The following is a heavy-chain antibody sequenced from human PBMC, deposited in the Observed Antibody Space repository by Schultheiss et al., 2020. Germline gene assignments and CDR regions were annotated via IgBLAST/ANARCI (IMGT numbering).Heavy chain of an antibody. D-gene: IGHD7-27*01. Sequence: GRSLRLSCAASGFTFSSYGMHWVRQAPGKGLEWVAVIWYDGSNKYYADSVKGRFTISRDNAKNSLYLQMNSLRAEDTAVYYCAWGFTARSWGQGTLVTVYS. J-gene: IGHJ5*02. CDR2: IWYDGSNK. V-gene: IGHV3-33*03. CDR1: GFTFSSYG. CDR3: AWGFTARS.